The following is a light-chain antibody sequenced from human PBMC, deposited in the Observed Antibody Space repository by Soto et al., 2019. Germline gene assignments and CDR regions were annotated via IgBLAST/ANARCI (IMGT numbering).Light chain of an antibody. Sequence: EIVLTQSPVTLSLSPGERATLSCRASQSVSSSYLAWYQQKPGQAPRLLIYGASSRATGIPDRFSGSGSGTDFTLTISRLEPEDCAVYYCQQYDRSPITFGQGTRLEIK. CDR2: GAS. CDR3: QQYDRSPIT. V-gene: IGKV3-20*01. CDR1: QSVSSSY. J-gene: IGKJ5*01.